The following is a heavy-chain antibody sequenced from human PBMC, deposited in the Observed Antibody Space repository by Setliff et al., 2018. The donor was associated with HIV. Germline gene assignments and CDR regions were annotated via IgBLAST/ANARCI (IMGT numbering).Heavy chain of an antibody. CDR3: ARISQLLGYAMDV. Sequence: SETLSLTCAVYGGSFSGYYWSWIRQPPGKGLEWIGEINHSGSTNYNPSLKSRVTISVDTSKNQFSLKLTSVTAAGTAVYCCARISQLLGYAMDVWGHGTTVTVS. CDR2: INHSGST. J-gene: IGHJ6*01. V-gene: IGHV4-34*01. D-gene: IGHD6-13*01. CDR1: GGSFSGYY.